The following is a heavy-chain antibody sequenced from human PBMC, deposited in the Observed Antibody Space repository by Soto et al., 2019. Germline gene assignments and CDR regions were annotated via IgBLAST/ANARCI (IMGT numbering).Heavy chain of an antibody. CDR2: VGGGGENT. D-gene: IGHD3-10*01. Sequence: EVQLLESGGGLVQPGGSLRLACAASGFTFSSYSMNWVRQAPGKGLEWVATVGGGGENTFYADSVNGRFTISRDDSHNKLYLQMNSLRAEDTAVYFCAKRDSGSGRSPPLINYWGQGTLVTVSS. V-gene: IGHV3-23*01. CDR1: GFTFSSYS. CDR3: AKRDSGSGRSPPLINY. J-gene: IGHJ4*02.